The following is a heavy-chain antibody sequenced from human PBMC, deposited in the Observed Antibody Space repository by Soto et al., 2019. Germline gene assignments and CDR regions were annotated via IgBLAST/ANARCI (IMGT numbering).Heavy chain of an antibody. D-gene: IGHD2-15*01. V-gene: IGHV4-31*03. Sequence: PSETLSLTCTVSGGSISSGGYSWSWIRQHPGKGLEWIGYIDYSGSTYYNPSLKSRATISVDTSKNQFSLRLSSVTAADTAVYYCARAPGSGPNNWFDPWGQGTLVT. CDR1: GGSISSGGYS. CDR2: IDYSGST. J-gene: IGHJ5*02. CDR3: ARAPGSGPNNWFDP.